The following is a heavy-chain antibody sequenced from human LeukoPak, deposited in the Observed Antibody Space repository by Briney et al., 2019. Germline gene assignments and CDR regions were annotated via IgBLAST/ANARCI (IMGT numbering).Heavy chain of an antibody. D-gene: IGHD6-19*01. CDR2: IYPGDSDT. CDR3: ARGRVPIAVLGSLDE. CDR1: GYYSTTSW. J-gene: IGHJ4*02. Sequence: NHGESLKISGRASGYYSTTSWIGWVRQLPGKGLEWMGIIYPGDSDTKYSPSFQGQVTISADKSINTAYLQWNSLKASDTAMYYCARGRVPIAVLGSLDEWGQGTLVTVSS. V-gene: IGHV5-51*01.